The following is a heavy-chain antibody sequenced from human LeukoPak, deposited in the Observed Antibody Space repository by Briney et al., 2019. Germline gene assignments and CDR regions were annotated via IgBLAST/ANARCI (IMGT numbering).Heavy chain of an antibody. CDR3: ASDWGGYYFDY. Sequence: GGSLRLSCTASEIIFSRNNMHWVRQAPGKGLEWVPSISSSTDDIHYADSVKGRFTISRDDAKNSLYLQMNSLRAEDTAMYYCASDWGGYYFDYWGQGTLVTVSS. J-gene: IGHJ4*02. V-gene: IGHV3-21*04. CDR1: EIIFSRNN. CDR2: ISSSTDDI. D-gene: IGHD2-21*01.